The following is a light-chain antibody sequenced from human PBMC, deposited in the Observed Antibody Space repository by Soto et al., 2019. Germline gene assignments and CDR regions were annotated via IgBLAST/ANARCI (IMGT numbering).Light chain of an antibody. Sequence: ESVLTQSPATLSLSPGERVSLSCRASHSVGSYFAWYQQKPGQPPRLLIYDASKRAPGIPARFSGSGSVTDFTLTISSLEPEDFAVYYCQQRSHWPSFTFGPGTTVDV. V-gene: IGKV3-11*01. J-gene: IGKJ3*01. CDR1: HSVGSY. CDR2: DAS. CDR3: QQRSHWPSFT.